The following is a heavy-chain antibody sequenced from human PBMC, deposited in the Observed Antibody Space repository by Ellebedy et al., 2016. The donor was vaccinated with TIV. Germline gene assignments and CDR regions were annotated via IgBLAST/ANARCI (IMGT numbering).Heavy chain of an antibody. D-gene: IGHD1-26*01. Sequence: SETLSLTCAVYGGSFSGYYWSWIRQPPGKGLEWIGEINHSGSTNYNPSLKSRVTISVDTSKNQFSLKVKSVSAADTAVYYCARTLVGSGAKDYWGLGTLVTVSS. V-gene: IGHV4-34*01. CDR3: ARTLVGSGAKDY. CDR1: GGSFSGYY. J-gene: IGHJ4*02. CDR2: INHSGST.